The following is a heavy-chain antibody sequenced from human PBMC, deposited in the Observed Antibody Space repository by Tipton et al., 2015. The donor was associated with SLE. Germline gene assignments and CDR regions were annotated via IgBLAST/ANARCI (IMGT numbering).Heavy chain of an antibody. CDR2: INHSGST. J-gene: IGHJ3*02. CDR1: GGSFSGYY. CDR3: ARESNFDAFDI. Sequence: TLSLTCAVYGGSFSGYYWSWIRQPPGKGLEWIGEINHSGSTNYNPSLKSRVTISVDTSKNQFSLKLSSVTAADTAVYYCARESNFDAFDIWGQGTMVTVSS. V-gene: IGHV4-34*01.